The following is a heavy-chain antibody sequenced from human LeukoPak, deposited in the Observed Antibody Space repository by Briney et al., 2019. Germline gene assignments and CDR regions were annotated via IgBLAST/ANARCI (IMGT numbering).Heavy chain of an antibody. D-gene: IGHD2-2*01. J-gene: IGHJ6*03. V-gene: IGHV3-11*04. CDR3: ARDSKYQLLFYYYYYMDV. CDR1: GFTFSDYY. CDR2: ISSSGSTI. Sequence: GGSLRLSCAASGFTFSDYYMSWIRQAPGKGLEGVSYISSSGSTIYYADSVKGRFTISRDNAKNSLYLQMNSLRAEDTAVYYCARDSKYQLLFYYYYYMDVWGKGTTVTVSS.